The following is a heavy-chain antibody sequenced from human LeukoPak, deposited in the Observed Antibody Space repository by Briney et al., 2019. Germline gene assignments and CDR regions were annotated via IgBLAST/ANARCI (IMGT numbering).Heavy chain of an antibody. CDR3: ARDNIVVVPAANNWFDP. V-gene: IGHV4-4*07. CDR2: IYTSGST. D-gene: IGHD2-2*01. Sequence: SETLSLNCTVSGGSISSYYWSWIRQPAGKGLEWIGRIYTSGSTNYNPSLKSRVTMSVDTSKNQFSLKLSSVTAADTAVYYCARDNIVVVPAANNWFDPWGQGTLVTVSS. CDR1: GGSISSYY. J-gene: IGHJ5*02.